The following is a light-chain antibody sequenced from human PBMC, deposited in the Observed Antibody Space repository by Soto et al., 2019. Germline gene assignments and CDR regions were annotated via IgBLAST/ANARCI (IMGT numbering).Light chain of an antibody. CDR3: QQANSFPLT. Sequence: DIQMTQSPSFVSASVGDRVTITCRASQAISIWLAWYQQKPGKAPRLLMYAASNLQSGVPSRFSGSGSGTDFTLTISSLQPEDCATYYCQQANSFPLTFGGGTKVEMK. J-gene: IGKJ4*01. CDR2: AAS. CDR1: QAISIW. V-gene: IGKV1-12*01.